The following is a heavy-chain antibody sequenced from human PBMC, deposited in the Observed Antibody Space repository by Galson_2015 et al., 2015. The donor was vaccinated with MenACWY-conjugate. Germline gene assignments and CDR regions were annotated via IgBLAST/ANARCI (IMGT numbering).Heavy chain of an antibody. V-gene: IGHV1-2*02. D-gene: IGHD2-2*01. CDR1: GYTFTGFY. CDR3: ARAYAGGHMDV. CDR2: LTLDCGGA. Sequence: SVKVSCKASGYTFTGFYLHWVRQAPGHGLEWMGGLTLDCGGAEYAQKFQGRVTLRRERSINTAYMELSSLRFDDKAIFYCARAYAGGHMDVWGEGTTVTVSS. J-gene: IGHJ6*03.